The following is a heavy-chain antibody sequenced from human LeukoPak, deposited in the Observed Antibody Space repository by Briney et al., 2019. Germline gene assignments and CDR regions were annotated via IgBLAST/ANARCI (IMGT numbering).Heavy chain of an antibody. CDR2: MNPNSGNT. J-gene: IGHJ4*02. Sequence: ASVKVSCKSSGGSLGNYAFSWVRQAPGQGLGWMGWMNPNSGNTGYAQKFQGRVTITRNTSISTAYMELSSLRSEDTAVYYCARGLKSRRLDYWGQGTLVTVSS. V-gene: IGHV1-8*01. CDR3: ARGLKSRRLDY. CDR1: GGSLGNYA.